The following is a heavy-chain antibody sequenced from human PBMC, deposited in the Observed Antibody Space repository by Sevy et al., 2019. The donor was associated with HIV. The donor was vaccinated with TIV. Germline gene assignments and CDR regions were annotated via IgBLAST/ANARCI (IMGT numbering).Heavy chain of an antibody. CDR2: ISGSGGST. J-gene: IGHJ6*03. CDR1: GFTFSSYA. D-gene: IGHD2-8*01. CDR3: AKDRHWYWCWCRCPLFLSYYYYYMDV. Sequence: GGSLRLSCAASGFTFSSYAMSWVRQAPGKGLEWVSAISGSGGSTYYADSVKGRFTISRDNSKNTLYLQMNSLRAEDTVVNYCAKDRHWYWCWCRCPLFLSYYYYYMDVWGKGTTVTVSS. V-gene: IGHV3-23*01.